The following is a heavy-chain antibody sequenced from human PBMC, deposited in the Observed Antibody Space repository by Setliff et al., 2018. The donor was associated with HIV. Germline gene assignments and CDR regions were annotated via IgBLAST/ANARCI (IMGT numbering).Heavy chain of an antibody. V-gene: IGHV4-4*02. J-gene: IGHJ4*02. D-gene: IGHD4-17*01. CDR1: GGSISSSNW. Sequence: SETLSLTCAVSGGSISSSNWWSWVRQPPGKGLEWIGEIYDSGSTNYNPSLKSRLTISVDTSKNQFSLKLSSVTAADTAVYYCARTPKGDYGDYESVGYFDYWGQGTLVTVSS. CDR3: ARTPKGDYGDYESVGYFDY. CDR2: IYDSGST.